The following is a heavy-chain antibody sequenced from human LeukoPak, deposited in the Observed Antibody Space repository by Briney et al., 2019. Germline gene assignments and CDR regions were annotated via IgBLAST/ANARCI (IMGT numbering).Heavy chain of an antibody. Sequence: GGSLRLSCAASGFTFSSYGMHWVRQAPGKGLEWVAVIWYDGSNKYYADSVKGRFTISRDNSKNTLYLQMNSLRAEDTAVYYCARAIGKYQLLSGFDPWGQGTLVTVSS. D-gene: IGHD2-2*01. CDR2: IWYDGSNK. J-gene: IGHJ5*02. V-gene: IGHV3-33*01. CDR1: GFTFSSYG. CDR3: ARAIGKYQLLSGFDP.